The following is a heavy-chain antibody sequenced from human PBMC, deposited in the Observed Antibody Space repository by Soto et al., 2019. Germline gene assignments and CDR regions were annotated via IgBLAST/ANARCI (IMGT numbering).Heavy chain of an antibody. CDR3: ARDGSDSYGLDV. V-gene: IGHV4-4*07. D-gene: IGHD3-10*01. J-gene: IGHJ6*02. Sequence: SETLSLTCTVSGGSISSYYWSWIRQSARKGLEWIGRIYNGGNTQYHPPLKSRVTMSADTSKNQFPLRLNSVTAADTAVYYCARDGSDSYGLDVWGQGTTVTVSS. CDR2: IYNGGNT. CDR1: GGSISSYY.